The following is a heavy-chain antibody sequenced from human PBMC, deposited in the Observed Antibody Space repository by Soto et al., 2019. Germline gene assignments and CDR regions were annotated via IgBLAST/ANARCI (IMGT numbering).Heavy chain of an antibody. Sequence: SETLSLTCTVSGGSISSYYWSWIRQPPGKGLEWIGYIYYSGSANYNPSLKSRVTISVDTSKNQFSLKLSSVTAADTALYYCARSRPTSVIHPYYFDYWAQGRLVTVS. CDR2: IYYSGSA. V-gene: IGHV4-59*01. CDR3: ARSRPTSVIHPYYFDY. D-gene: IGHD3-16*02. CDR1: GGSISSYY. J-gene: IGHJ4*02.